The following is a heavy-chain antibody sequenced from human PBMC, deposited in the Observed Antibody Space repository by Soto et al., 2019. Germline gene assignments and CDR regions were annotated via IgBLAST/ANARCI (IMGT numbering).Heavy chain of an antibody. V-gene: IGHV3-23*01. CDR1: GFTFSNYA. Sequence: EVQVLESGGGLVQPGGSLRLSCAASGFTFSNYAMSWVRQAPGKGLEWVSSISGSGGSTYYADSVKGRFSISRDNSKNTVSLQMNSLRAEDTAVYYCAKDAGRYCTSASCAAFPLFDNWGQGTLVTVSS. CDR2: ISGSGGST. CDR3: AKDAGRYCTSASCAAFPLFDN. D-gene: IGHD2-2*01. J-gene: IGHJ4*02.